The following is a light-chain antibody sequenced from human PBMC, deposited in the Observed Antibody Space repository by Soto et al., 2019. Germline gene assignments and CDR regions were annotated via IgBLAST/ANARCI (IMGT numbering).Light chain of an antibody. V-gene: IGLV1-51*01. CDR3: QSYENSRTGFYV. CDR2: DGN. J-gene: IGLJ1*01. Sequence: QSVLTQPPSVSAAPGQKVTISCSGSSSNIGGNSVSWYQQLPGTAPKLLIYDGNKRPSGIPDRFSGSKSGTSATLGITGFQTGDEADYYCQSYENSRTGFYVFGTGTKVTVL. CDR1: SSNIGGNS.